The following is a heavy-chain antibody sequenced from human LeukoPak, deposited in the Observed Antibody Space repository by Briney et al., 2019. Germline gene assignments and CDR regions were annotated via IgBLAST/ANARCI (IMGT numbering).Heavy chain of an antibody. CDR2: IYPGDSDT. Sequence: GESLKISCKGSGYSFTSYWIGWVRQMPGKGREWMGIIYPGDSDTRYSPSFQGQVTISADKSISTAYLQWSSLKASDTAMYYCARQAGPYYDSSGYPDHWGQGTLVTVSS. CDR1: GYSFTSYW. CDR3: ARQAGPYYDSSGYPDH. D-gene: IGHD3-22*01. V-gene: IGHV5-51*01. J-gene: IGHJ4*02.